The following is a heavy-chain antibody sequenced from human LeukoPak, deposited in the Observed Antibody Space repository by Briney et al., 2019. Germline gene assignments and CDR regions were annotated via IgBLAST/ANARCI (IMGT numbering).Heavy chain of an antibody. CDR2: IIPIFGTA. J-gene: IGHJ6*03. V-gene: IGHV1-69*05. D-gene: IGHD3-3*01. CDR1: GGTFSNYG. Sequence: GASVKVSCKASGGTFSNYGIGWVRPAPGQGLDWMGGIIPIFGTANYAQKFQGRVTITTDESTSTAYMELSSLRSEDTAVYYCARALYDFWSGYYMDVWGKGTTVTVSS. CDR3: ARALYDFWSGYYMDV.